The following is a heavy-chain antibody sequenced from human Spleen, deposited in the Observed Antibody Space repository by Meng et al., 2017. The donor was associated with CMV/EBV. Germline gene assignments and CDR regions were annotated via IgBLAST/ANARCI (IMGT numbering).Heavy chain of an antibody. CDR3: ARQEGYSYGYKASNYYFGMDV. CDR1: GYSFTSYW. J-gene: IGHJ6*02. CDR2: IYPGDSDT. D-gene: IGHD5-18*01. V-gene: IGHV5-51*01. Sequence: GESLKISCKGSGYSFTSYWIGWVRQMPGKGLEWMGIIYPGDSDTRYSPSFQGQVTFSADKSTSTAYLQWSSLKASDTAMYYCARQEGYSYGYKASNYYFGMDVWGQGTTSPSP.